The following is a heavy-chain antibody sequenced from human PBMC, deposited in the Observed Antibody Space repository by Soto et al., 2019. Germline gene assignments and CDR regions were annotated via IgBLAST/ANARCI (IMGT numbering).Heavy chain of an antibody. CDR1: GGSISTYY. D-gene: IGHD1-26*01. CDR3: ARDSYSGSYLGVYPHHYFDY. Sequence: PSETLSLTCTVSGGSISTYYWSWIRQPPGKGLEWIGSIYYSGSTNYSPSLNNRVTMSVDPSKNQFSLKLSSVTAADTAVYYCARDSYSGSYLGVYPHHYFDYWGQGTQVNVS. CDR2: IYYSGST. V-gene: IGHV4-59*01. J-gene: IGHJ4*02.